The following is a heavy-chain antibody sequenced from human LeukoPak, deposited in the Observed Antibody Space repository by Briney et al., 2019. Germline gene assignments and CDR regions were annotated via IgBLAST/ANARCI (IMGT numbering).Heavy chain of an antibody. D-gene: IGHD4-11*01. CDR2: IYTSGST. CDR1: GGSISSYY. J-gene: IGHJ4*02. CDR3: ARCPETVTIEYYFDY. V-gene: IGHV4-4*07. Sequence: KSSETLSLTCTVSGGSISSYYWSWIRQPAGKGLEWIGRIYTSGSTNYNPSLKSRVTMSVDTSKNQFSLKLSSVTAADTAVYYCARCPETVTIEYYFDYWGQGTLVTVSS.